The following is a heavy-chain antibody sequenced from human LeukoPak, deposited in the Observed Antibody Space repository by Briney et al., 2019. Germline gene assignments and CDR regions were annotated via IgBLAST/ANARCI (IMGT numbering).Heavy chain of an antibody. J-gene: IGHJ3*02. CDR2: IYYSGST. V-gene: IGHV4-30-4*01. Sequence: SETLSLTCTVSGGSISSGDYYWSWIRQPPGKGLEWIGYIYYSGSTYYNPSLKSRVTISVDTSKNQFSLKLSSVTAADTAVYYCARVGLVLLRAFDIWGQGTMVTVSS. CDR1: GGSISSGDYY. D-gene: IGHD3-10*01. CDR3: ARVGLVLLRAFDI.